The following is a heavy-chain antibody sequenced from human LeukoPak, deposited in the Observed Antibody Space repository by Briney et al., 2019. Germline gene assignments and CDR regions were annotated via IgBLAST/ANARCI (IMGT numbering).Heavy chain of an antibody. V-gene: IGHV4-30-4*08. D-gene: IGHD2-2*01. CDR3: ARGIVVPAAMGFDP. CDR1: GGSISSGDYY. Sequence: SETLSLTCTVSGGSISSGDYYWSWIRQPPGKGLEWIGYIYYSGSTYYNPSLKSRVTISVDTSKNQFSLKLSSVTAADTAAYYCARGIVVPAAMGFDPWGQGTLVTVSS. J-gene: IGHJ5*02. CDR2: IYYSGST.